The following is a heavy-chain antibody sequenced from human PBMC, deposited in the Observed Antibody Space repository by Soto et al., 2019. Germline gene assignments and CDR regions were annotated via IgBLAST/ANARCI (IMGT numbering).Heavy chain of an antibody. CDR1: GSSIIGYY. Sequence: SETLSLTCTFSGSSIIGYYWTWIRQSPERGLEWIGYIHYSGRANYNPSLNSRLTMSVDRSKSQFSMKLASVTAADTAVYYCARGVGGSGLNWFDPWGQGTLVTVSS. J-gene: IGHJ5*02. D-gene: IGHD6-19*01. V-gene: IGHV4-59*12. CDR2: IHYSGRA. CDR3: ARGVGGSGLNWFDP.